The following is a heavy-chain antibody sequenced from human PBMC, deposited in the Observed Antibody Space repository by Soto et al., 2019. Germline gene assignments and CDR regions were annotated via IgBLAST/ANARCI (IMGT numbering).Heavy chain of an antibody. D-gene: IGHD2-15*01. Sequence: QVQLVESGGGVVQPGRSLRLSCAASGFTFSSYAMHWVRQAPGKGLEWVAVISYDGSNKYYADSVKGRFTISRDNSKNTLYLQMNSLRDEDTAVYYCARPYCSGGSCYSGWFDPWGQGTLVTVSS. CDR2: ISYDGSNK. J-gene: IGHJ5*02. CDR3: ARPYCSGGSCYSGWFDP. V-gene: IGHV3-30-3*01. CDR1: GFTFSSYA.